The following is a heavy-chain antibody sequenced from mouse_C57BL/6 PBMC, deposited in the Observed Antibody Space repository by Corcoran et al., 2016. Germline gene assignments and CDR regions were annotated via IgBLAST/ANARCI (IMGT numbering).Heavy chain of an antibody. CDR2: ISYDGSN. J-gene: IGHJ4*01. Sequence: DVQLQESGPGLVKPSQSLSLTCSVTGYSITSGYYWNWIRQFPGNKLEWMGYISYDGSNNYNPSLKNRISITRDTSKNQFFLKLNSVTTEDTATYYCARELGAMDYWGQGTSVTVSS. CDR3: ARELGAMDY. CDR1: GYSITSGYY. D-gene: IGHD4-1*01. V-gene: IGHV3-6*01.